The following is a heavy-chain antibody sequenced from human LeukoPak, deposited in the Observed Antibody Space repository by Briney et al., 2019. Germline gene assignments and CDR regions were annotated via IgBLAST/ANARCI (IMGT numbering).Heavy chain of an antibody. CDR1: GGTFSSYA. V-gene: IGHV1-69*04. CDR3: ARVGSRCSGGSCYLAANYYYYYGMDV. D-gene: IGHD2-15*01. CDR2: IIPILSIA. J-gene: IGHJ6*02. Sequence: SVKVSCKASGGTFSSYAISWVRQAAGQGLEWMRRIIPILSIANYAQKFQGRVTITADKSTSTAYMELSSLRSEDTTVYYCARVGSRCSGGSCYLAANYYYYYGMDVWGQGTTVTVSS.